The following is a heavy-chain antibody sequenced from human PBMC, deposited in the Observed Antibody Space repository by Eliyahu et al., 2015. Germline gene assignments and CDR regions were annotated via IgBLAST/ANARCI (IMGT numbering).Heavy chain of an antibody. CDR1: GFTFXTYW. CDR2: LNSDDFRP. CDR3: AREGFAGGLDI. Sequence: EVQLVESGGGLVQPGGSLRLSXAASGFTFXTYWMHWVRQAPGKGLLWVSHLNSDDFRPGYADSVKDRFTISRDNAKNTLYLQMNSLRAEDTAVYYCAREGFAGGLDIWGQGTMVTVSS. J-gene: IGHJ3*02. D-gene: IGHD2-15*01. V-gene: IGHV3-74*01.